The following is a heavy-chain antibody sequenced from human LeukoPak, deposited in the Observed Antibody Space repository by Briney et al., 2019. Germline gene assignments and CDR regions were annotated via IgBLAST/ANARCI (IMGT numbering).Heavy chain of an antibody. V-gene: IGHV1-24*01. CDR3: ATGRYSSSWCYFDY. D-gene: IGHD6-13*01. CDR2: FDHVDDET. CDR1: GYTLTELS. J-gene: IGHJ4*02. Sequence: GSVNLSCKVSGYTLTELSMHWVRQAPGKGLEWVGGFDHVDDETIYAQTFQGKFTITKDTSTDTAYMELSDLRTHDTAVHYWATGRYSSSWCYFDYWGQGTLVTVSS.